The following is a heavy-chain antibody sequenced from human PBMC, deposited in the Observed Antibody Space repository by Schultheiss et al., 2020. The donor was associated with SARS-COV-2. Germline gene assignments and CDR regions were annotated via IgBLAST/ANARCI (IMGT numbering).Heavy chain of an antibody. CDR2: ISSNGGST. V-gene: IGHV3-64*01. Sequence: GGSLRLSCAASGFTFSSYAMHWVRQAPGKGLEYVSAISSNGGSTYYANSVKGRFTISRDNSKNTLYLQMGSLRAEDMAVYYCARRRGTVTGYGMDVWGQGTTVTVSS. CDR1: GFTFSSYA. D-gene: IGHD4-17*01. CDR3: ARRRGTVTGYGMDV. J-gene: IGHJ6*02.